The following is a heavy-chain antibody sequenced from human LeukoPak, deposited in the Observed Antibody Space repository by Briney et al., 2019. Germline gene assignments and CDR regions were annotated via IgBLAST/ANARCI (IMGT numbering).Heavy chain of an antibody. CDR2: ISSSGSTM. CDR1: GFTFSSYS. D-gene: IGHD2-15*01. J-gene: IGHJ3*02. CDR3: AKDRVARGVAGDGFDI. Sequence: GGSLRLSCAASGFTFSSYSMNWVRQAPGKGLEWASYISSSGSTMKYADSVKGRFTISRDNAKNSLYLQMNSLRAEDTAVYYCAKDRVARGVAGDGFDIWGQGTMVTVSS. V-gene: IGHV3-48*03.